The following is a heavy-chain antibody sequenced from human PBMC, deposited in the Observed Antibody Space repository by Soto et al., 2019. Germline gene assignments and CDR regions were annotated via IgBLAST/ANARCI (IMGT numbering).Heavy chain of an antibody. CDR1: GDTFTGYY. D-gene: IGHD2-15*01. J-gene: IGHJ6*01. V-gene: IGHV1-2*04. Sequence: ASVKVSCKASGDTFTGYYMHWVRQAPGQGLEWMGWINPNRGGTCYAQKFQVWVSMTRDTSIITAYMELSRLRSDDTAVYYCARIWRYCNGGSCYYGMDVWGQGTTVTVSS. CDR2: INPNRGGT. CDR3: ARIWRYCNGGSCYYGMDV.